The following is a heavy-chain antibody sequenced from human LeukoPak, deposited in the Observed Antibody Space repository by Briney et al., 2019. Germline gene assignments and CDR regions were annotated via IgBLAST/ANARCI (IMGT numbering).Heavy chain of an antibody. J-gene: IGHJ4*02. D-gene: IGHD6-19*01. CDR2: INSDGSST. CDR3: ARVARIAVAGYYFDY. V-gene: IGHV3-74*01. Sequence: PGGSLRLSCAASGFTFSSYWMHWVRQAPGKGLVWVSRINSDGSSTSYADSVKGRFTISRDNAKNTLYLQMNSLRAEDTAVYYCARVARIAVAGYYFDYWGQGTLVTVSS. CDR1: GFTFSSYW.